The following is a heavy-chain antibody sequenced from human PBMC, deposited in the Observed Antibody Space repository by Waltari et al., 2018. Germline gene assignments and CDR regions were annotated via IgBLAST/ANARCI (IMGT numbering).Heavy chain of an antibody. D-gene: IGHD2-8*01. Sequence: QVQLQESGPGLVKPSETLSLTCTVSGGSISSYYWSWIRQPPGKGLEWIGYIYYSWSTNSNPSLKSLVTISVATSKNQFSLKLSSVTAADTAVYYCARFEMVYAIPLWGQGTMVTVSS. V-gene: IGHV4-59*01. CDR1: GGSISSYY. CDR3: ARFEMVYAIPL. J-gene: IGHJ3*01. CDR2: IYYSWST.